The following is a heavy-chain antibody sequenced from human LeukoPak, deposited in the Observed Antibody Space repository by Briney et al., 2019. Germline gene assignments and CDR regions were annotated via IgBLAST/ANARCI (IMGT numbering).Heavy chain of an antibody. Sequence: SETLSLTCAVYGGSFSGYYWSWIRQPPGKGLEWIGEINHSGSTNYNPSLKSRVTISVDTSKNQFSLKLSSVTAADTAVYYCATYSSGWYGYYFDYWGQGTLVTVSS. CDR1: GGSFSGYY. D-gene: IGHD6-19*01. J-gene: IGHJ4*02. CDR2: INHSGST. CDR3: ATYSSGWYGYYFDY. V-gene: IGHV4-34*01.